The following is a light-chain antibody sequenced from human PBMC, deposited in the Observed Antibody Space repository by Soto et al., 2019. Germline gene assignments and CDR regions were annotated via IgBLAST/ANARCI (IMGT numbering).Light chain of an antibody. Sequence: DVQMTQSPSSLSASVGDRVTIACRASQTVSKFVNWYQQKPGKVPDLLIYSASTLYSGAPARFSGSGSGTEFTLTISNLQPEDFATYYCQQTYSLPRTFGQGTKVESK. CDR2: SAS. CDR3: QQTYSLPRT. V-gene: IGKV1-39*01. CDR1: QTVSKF. J-gene: IGKJ1*01.